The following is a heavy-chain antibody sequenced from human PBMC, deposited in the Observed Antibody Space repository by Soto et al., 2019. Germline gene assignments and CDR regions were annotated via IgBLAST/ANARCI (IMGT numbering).Heavy chain of an antibody. Sequence: PWGSLRLSCAPAGFTFSSYSMNWVRQAPGKGLEWVSSISSSSSYIYYADSVKGRFTISRDNAKNSLYLQMNSLRAEDTAVYYCAREPQESLPSSDTDYWGQGTLVTVSS. CDR2: ISSSSSYI. D-gene: IGHD3-16*02. CDR1: GFTFSSYS. V-gene: IGHV3-21*01. J-gene: IGHJ4*02. CDR3: AREPQESLPSSDTDY.